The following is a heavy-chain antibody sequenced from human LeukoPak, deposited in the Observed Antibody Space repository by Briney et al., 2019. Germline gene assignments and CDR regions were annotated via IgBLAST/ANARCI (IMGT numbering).Heavy chain of an antibody. Sequence: ASVKVSCKASGYTFTSYDINWVRQATGQGLEWMGWMSPNSGNTGYAQKFQGRVTMTRNTAISTAYMELSSLRSEDTAVYFCVRTPPNWGADYWGQGTLVTVSS. J-gene: IGHJ4*02. D-gene: IGHD7-27*01. CDR2: MSPNSGNT. V-gene: IGHV1-8*01. CDR1: GYTFTSYD. CDR3: VRTPPNWGADY.